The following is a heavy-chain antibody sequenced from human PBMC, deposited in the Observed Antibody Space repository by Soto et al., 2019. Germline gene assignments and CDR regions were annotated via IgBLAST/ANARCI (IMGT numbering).Heavy chain of an antibody. CDR1: GYTFSSYA. CDR2: ISAYNGNT. J-gene: IGHJ4*02. CDR3: ARDVTPPDY. V-gene: IGHV1-18*01. Sequence: QVQLVQSGAEVQKPGASVKVCCKASGYTFSSYAFSWVRQAPGQGLEWMGWISAYNGNTNNAKKFQGRVTMTTDTSTSTAYMELRSLRSDDTAVYYCARDVTPPDYWGQGTLVTVSS.